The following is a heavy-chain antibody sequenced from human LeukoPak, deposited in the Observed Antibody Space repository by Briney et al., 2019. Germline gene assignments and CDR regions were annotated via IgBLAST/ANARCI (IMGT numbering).Heavy chain of an antibody. V-gene: IGHV4-34*01. D-gene: IGHD1-1*01. J-gene: IGHJ4*02. Sequence: PSETLSPTCAVYGGSFSGCYWSWIRQPPGKGLEWIGEINHSGSTNYNPSLKSRVTISVDTSKNQFSLKLSSVTAADTAVYYCARDRPGERDYWGQGTLVTVSS. CDR1: GGSFSGCY. CDR3: ARDRPGERDY. CDR2: INHSGST.